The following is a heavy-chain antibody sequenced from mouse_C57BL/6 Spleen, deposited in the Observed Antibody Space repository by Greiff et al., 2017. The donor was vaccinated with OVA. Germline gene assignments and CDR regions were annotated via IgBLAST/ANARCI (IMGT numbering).Heavy chain of an antibody. D-gene: IGHD4-1*01. CDR1: GFTFSSYA. Sequence: EVKLVESGGGLVKPGGSLKLSCAASGFTFSSYAMSWVRQTPEKRLEWVATISDGGSYTYYPDNVKGRFTIFRDNAKNNLYLQMSHLKSEDTAMYYCARGDWAYYFDYWGQGTTLTVSS. J-gene: IGHJ2*01. V-gene: IGHV5-4*03. CDR2: ISDGGSYT. CDR3: ARGDWAYYFDY.